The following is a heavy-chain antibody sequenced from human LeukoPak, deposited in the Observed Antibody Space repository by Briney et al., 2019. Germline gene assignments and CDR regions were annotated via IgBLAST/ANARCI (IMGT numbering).Heavy chain of an antibody. J-gene: IGHJ3*02. V-gene: IGHV1-3*01. D-gene: IGHD6-19*01. CDR2: INAGNGNT. Sequence: ASVKVSCKASGYTFTSYAMHWVRQAPGQRLEWMGWINAGNGNTKYSQEFQGRVTITRDTSASTAYMELSSLRPEDTAVYYCASTIGYSSGWSHAAFDIWGQGTMVTVSS. CDR1: GYTFTSYA. CDR3: ASTIGYSSGWSHAAFDI.